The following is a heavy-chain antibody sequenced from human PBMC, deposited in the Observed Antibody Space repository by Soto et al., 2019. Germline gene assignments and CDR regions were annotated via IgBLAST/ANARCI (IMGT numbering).Heavy chain of an antibody. D-gene: IGHD3-10*01. Sequence: QVQLVQSGAEMKKPGSSVKVSCQSSGGTFNTYAMNWVRQAPGPGPEWMGDISPMFGAANYAPKFQGRVTITADESTGTSYMQLSSLTSEDTALYFCAREVQVHTPAFVYWGQGNLVTVSS. J-gene: IGHJ4*02. V-gene: IGHV1-69*19. CDR2: ISPMFGAA. CDR1: GGTFNTYA. CDR3: AREVQVHTPAFVY.